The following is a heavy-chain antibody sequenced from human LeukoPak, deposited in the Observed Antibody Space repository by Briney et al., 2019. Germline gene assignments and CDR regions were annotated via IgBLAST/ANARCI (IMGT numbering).Heavy chain of an antibody. V-gene: IGHV1-69*04. CDR2: IIPIFGIA. CDR3: ARDQGSIVGALFYYYYGMDV. CDR1: GGTFSSYA. Sequence: ASVKVSCKASGGTFSSYAISWVRQAPGQGLEWMGRIIPIFGIANYALKFRGRVTITADKSMSTAYMELSSLRSEDTAVYYCARDQGSIVGALFYYYYGMDVWGQGTTVTVSS. J-gene: IGHJ6*02. D-gene: IGHD1-26*01.